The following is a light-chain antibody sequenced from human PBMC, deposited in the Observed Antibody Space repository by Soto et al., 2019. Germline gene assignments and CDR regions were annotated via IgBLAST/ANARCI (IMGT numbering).Light chain of an antibody. CDR1: GSDVGGYNY. CDR2: DVS. Sequence: QSVLTQPASVSGSPGQSIALSCTGTGSDVGGYNYVSWYQQHPGKAPKLILCDVSNRPSGVSDRFSGSKSGNTASLTIPGLQTEDEADYYCSSYTTSSTYVFGTGTRSPS. V-gene: IGLV2-14*01. CDR3: SSYTTSSTYV. J-gene: IGLJ1*01.